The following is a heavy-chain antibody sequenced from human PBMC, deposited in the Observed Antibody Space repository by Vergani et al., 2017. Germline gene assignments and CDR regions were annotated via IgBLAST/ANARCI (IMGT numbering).Heavy chain of an antibody. CDR3: ARGGPRMGVIPXAMVHYYYYYGMDV. V-gene: IGHV1-18*01. D-gene: IGHD2-2*01. CDR1: GYTFSTYG. J-gene: IGHJ6*02. Sequence: QAQLVQSGAEVKKPGASVKVSCKASGYTFSTYGISCVRQAPGQGLEWMGWISAYNGNTNYPEKFQGRLTMTTDTSTRTAYMELRSLRSDDTAVYYCARGGPRMGVIPXAMVHYYYYYGMDVWGQGTTVTVSS. CDR2: ISAYNGNT.